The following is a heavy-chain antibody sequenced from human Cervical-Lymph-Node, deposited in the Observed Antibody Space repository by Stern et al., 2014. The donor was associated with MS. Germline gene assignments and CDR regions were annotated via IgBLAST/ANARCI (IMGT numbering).Heavy chain of an antibody. D-gene: IGHD3-10*01. CDR2: IYWDDDE. CDR1: GLSLSTSGVG. Sequence: QVTLKESGPTLVKPTQTLTLTCTLSGLSLSTSGVGMGWIRQPPGKALEWLALIYWDDDERYSPSLRSRLTITKDTSKNQVVLTLTSMDPVDTATYYCVHRRVRKGPVYYFDYWGQGTLVTVSS. V-gene: IGHV2-5*02. CDR3: VHRRVRKGPVYYFDY. J-gene: IGHJ4*02.